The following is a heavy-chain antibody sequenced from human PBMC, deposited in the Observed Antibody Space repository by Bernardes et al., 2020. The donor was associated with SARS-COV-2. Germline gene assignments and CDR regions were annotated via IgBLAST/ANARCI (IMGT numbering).Heavy chain of an antibody. J-gene: IGHJ6*02. CDR3: ARELGYCSGGSCYSIYYYGMDV. V-gene: IGHV3-30-3*01. CDR2: ISYDGSNK. Sequence: GGYLRLSCAASGFTFSSYAMHWVRQAPGKGLEWVAVISYDGSNKYYADSVKGRFTISRDNSKNTLYLQMNSLRAEDTAVYYCARELGYCSGGSCYSIYYYGMDVWGQGTTVTVSS. D-gene: IGHD2-15*01. CDR1: GFTFSSYA.